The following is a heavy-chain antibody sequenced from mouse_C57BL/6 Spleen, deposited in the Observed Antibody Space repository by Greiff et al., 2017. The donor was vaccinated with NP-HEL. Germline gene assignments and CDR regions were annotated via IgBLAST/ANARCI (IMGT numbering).Heavy chain of an antibody. CDR1: GYSFTSYY. J-gene: IGHJ1*03. CDR2: IYPGCGNT. V-gene: IGHV1-66*01. Sequence: QVQLQQSGPELVKPGASVKISCKASGYSFTSYYIHWVNQRPGQGLEWIGWIYPGCGNTKNNENFKGKATLTADTSSSTAYMQLSSLTSEDAAVYYCAHDLSYWYFDVWGTGTTVTVSS. D-gene: IGHD2-12*01. CDR3: AHDLSYWYFDV.